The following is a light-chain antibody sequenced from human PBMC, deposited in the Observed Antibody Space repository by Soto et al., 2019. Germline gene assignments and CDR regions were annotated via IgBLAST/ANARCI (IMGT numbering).Light chain of an antibody. Sequence: QSVLTQPPSASGSPGQSVTISCTGTSSDVGGYNYVSWYQQHPGKAPKLMIYEVSKRPSGVPDRFSGSKSGNTASLTVSGLQAEDEADYYCSSYAGSNNYVLFGGGTQLTVL. CDR1: SSDVGGYNY. CDR3: SSYAGSNNYVL. V-gene: IGLV2-8*01. J-gene: IGLJ2*01. CDR2: EVS.